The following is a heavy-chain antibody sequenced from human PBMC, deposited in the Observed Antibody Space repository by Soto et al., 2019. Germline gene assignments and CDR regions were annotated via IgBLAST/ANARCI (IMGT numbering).Heavy chain of an antibody. V-gene: IGHV1-18*01. J-gene: IGHJ6*02. CDR2: ISAYNGNT. CDR1: GYTFTSYG. D-gene: IGHD5-12*01. CDR3: ARGPGYSGYDFYYYYGMDV. Sequence: ASVKVSCKASGYTFTSYGISWVRQAPGQGLEWMGWISAYNGNTNYAQKLQGRVTMTTDTSTSTAYMELRSLRSDDTAVYYCARGPGYSGYDFYYYYGMDVWGQGTTVTVSS.